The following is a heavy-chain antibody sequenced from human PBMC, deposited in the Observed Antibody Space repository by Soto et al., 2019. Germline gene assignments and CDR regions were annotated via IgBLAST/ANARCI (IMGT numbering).Heavy chain of an antibody. J-gene: IGHJ4*02. Sequence: QVQLVQSGAEVRKPGSSVKVSCKASGDTFSFYTINWVRQAPGLGLEWMGRVNPIVSMSNYAQKFQGRVTITSDKSTNKAYIQLSSLRSEDTAIYYCAASYGSGYRDFDYWGQGALVTVSS. CDR1: GDTFSFYT. CDR3: AASYGSGYRDFDY. CDR2: VNPIVSMS. D-gene: IGHD3-10*01. V-gene: IGHV1-69*02.